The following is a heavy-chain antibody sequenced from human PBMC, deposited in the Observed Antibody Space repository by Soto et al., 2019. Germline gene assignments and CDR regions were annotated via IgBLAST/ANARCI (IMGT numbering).Heavy chain of an antibody. V-gene: IGHV3-30*03. J-gene: IGHJ3*02. CDR3: ASTKIYDFWIHAFDI. CDR2: ISYDGSNK. Sequence: PGGSLRLSCAASGFTFSSYGMHWARQAPGKGLEWVAVISYDGSNKYYADSVKGRFTISRDNSKNTLYLQMNSLRAEDTAVYYCASTKIYDFWIHAFDIWGQGTMVTVSS. D-gene: IGHD3-3*01. CDR1: GFTFSSYG.